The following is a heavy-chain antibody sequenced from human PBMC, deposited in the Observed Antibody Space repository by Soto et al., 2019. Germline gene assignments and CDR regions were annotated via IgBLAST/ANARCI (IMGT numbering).Heavy chain of an antibody. CDR1: GGSISSCGYS. CDR2: IYHGGSP. CDR3: ARTPDI. V-gene: IGHV4-30-2*01. J-gene: IGHJ3*02. Sequence: QLQLQESGSGLVKPSQTLSLTCAVSGGSISSCGYSWSWIRQPPGKGLEWIGYIYHGGSPYYNPSPXSXXTISVERSKNQFYLKLSSVTAADTAVYYCARTPDIWGQGTMVTVSS.